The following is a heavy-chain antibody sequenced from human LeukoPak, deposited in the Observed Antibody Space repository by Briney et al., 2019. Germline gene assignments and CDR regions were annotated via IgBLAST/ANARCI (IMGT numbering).Heavy chain of an antibody. Sequence: GGSLRLSCAASGFTFSSYWMHWVRQAPGKGLVWVSRINSDGSSTSYADSVKGRFTISRDNSKNTLYLQMNSLRAEDTAVYYCAREARGTLAAAGTGGFDDWGQGTLVTVSS. CDR1: GFTFSSYW. V-gene: IGHV3-74*01. J-gene: IGHJ4*02. CDR3: AREARGTLAAAGTGGFDD. D-gene: IGHD6-13*01. CDR2: INSDGSST.